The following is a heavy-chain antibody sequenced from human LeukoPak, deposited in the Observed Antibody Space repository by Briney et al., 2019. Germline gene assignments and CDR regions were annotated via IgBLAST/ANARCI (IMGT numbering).Heavy chain of an antibody. J-gene: IGHJ4*02. V-gene: IGHV3-74*01. Sequence: PGGSLRLSCAASGFTFSRYWMHWVRQVPGKGLVWVSRINPDESGTTSADSVKGRFTISRDNAKNSLYLQMNSLRAEDTAVYYCASSPPRPYNWNDMGDYWGQGTLVTVSS. CDR1: GFTFSRYW. CDR2: INPDESGT. D-gene: IGHD1-1*01. CDR3: ASSPPRPYNWNDMGDY.